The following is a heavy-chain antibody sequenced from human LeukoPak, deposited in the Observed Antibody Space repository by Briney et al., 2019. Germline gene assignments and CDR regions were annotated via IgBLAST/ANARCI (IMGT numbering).Heavy chain of an antibody. CDR2: IYYSGST. D-gene: IGHD6-13*01. Sequence: SETLSLTCTVSGGSISSYYWSWIRQPPGKGLEWIGYIYYSGSTNYNPSLKSRVTISVDTSKNQFSLKLSSVTAADTAVYYCARDAAAGPIDYWGQGTLVAVSS. CDR3: ARDAAAGPIDY. CDR1: GGSISSYY. J-gene: IGHJ4*02. V-gene: IGHV4-59*01.